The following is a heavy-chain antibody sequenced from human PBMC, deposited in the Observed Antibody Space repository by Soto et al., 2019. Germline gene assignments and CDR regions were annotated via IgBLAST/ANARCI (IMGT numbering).Heavy chain of an antibody. CDR1: GYSFTSYW. CDR2: IYPGDSDT. CDR3: ARQEYDFWSGYYGGPFDP. J-gene: IGHJ5*02. Sequence: PGESLKISCKGSGYSFTSYWIGWVRQMPGKGLEWMGIIYPGDSDTRYSPSFQGQVTISADKSISTAYLQWSSLKASDTAMYYCARQEYDFWSGYYGGPFDPWGQGTLVTVSS. V-gene: IGHV5-51*01. D-gene: IGHD3-3*01.